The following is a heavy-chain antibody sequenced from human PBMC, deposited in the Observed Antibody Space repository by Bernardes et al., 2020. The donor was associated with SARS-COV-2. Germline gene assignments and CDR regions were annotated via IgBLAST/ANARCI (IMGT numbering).Heavy chain of an antibody. D-gene: IGHD7-27*01. CDR1: GFNFNSYD. CDR2: INYRGGGP. V-gene: IGHV3-23*01. Sequence: RGSLRLSCVASGFNFNSYDMIWVRQAPEKGLGLVASINYRGGGPSFGASVRGRFTVSRDNSKHTLYLQMNSLRADDTGIYYCGKDPNWGSGYWGPGTLVTVSS. CDR3: GKDPNWGSGY. J-gene: IGHJ4*02.